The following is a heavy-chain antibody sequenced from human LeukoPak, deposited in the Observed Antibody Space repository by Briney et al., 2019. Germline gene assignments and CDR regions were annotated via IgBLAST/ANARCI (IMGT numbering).Heavy chain of an antibody. V-gene: IGHV3-53*01. CDR3: AGHQRDSSAYYYMDY. D-gene: IGHD3-22*01. J-gene: IGHJ4*02. CDR2: IYTGGTT. CDR1: GFTVSSTY. Sequence: AGSLRLSCAASGFTVSSTYMSWVRQAPPEGLEWVSIIYTGGTTHHADSVKGRFTISRDISKNTLYLQMNSLRAEDTAVYYCAGHQRDSSAYYYMDYWGQGTLVTVSS.